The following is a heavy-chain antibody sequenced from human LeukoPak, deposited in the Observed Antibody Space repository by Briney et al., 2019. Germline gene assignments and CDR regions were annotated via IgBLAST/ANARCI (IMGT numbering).Heavy chain of an antibody. CDR2: FDPEDGET. CDR1: GYTLTELS. CDR3: ARGGADSTMVRGVINFDY. V-gene: IGHV1-24*01. Sequence: ASVKVSCKVSGYTLTELSMHWVRQAPGKGLEWMGGFDPEDGETIYAQKFQGRVTITADESTSTAYMELSSLRSEDTAVYYCARGGADSTMVRGVINFDYWGQGTLVTVSS. D-gene: IGHD3-10*01. J-gene: IGHJ4*02.